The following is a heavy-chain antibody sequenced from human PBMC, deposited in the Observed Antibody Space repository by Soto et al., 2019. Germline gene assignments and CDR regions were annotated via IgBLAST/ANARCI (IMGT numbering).Heavy chain of an antibody. J-gene: IGHJ4*02. Sequence: QVQLVQSGAEVKKPGASVKVSCKASGYTFTNFAMHWVRQAPGQRLEWMGWISPGNGDTRYSRNFRGRITMTSDPPANTGYMELSSLKSEDTAVYYCARGEFLGPLNGNAYWGQGTLVTVSS. D-gene: IGHD3-16*01. CDR3: ARGEFLGPLNGNAY. V-gene: IGHV1-3*01. CDR2: ISPGNGDT. CDR1: GYTFTNFA.